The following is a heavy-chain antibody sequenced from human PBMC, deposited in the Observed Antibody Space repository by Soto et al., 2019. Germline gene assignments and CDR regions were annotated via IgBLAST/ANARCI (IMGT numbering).Heavy chain of an antibody. J-gene: IGHJ4*02. D-gene: IGHD4-17*01. CDR2: ISYDGSNK. CDR1: GFTFRSYG. CDR3: AKDDPDYGDYGFDY. Sequence: QVQLVESGGGVVQPGRSLRLSCAASGFTFRSYGMHWVRQAPGKGLEWVAVISYDGSNKYYADSVKGRFTISRDNSKNTLYLQMNSLRAEDTAVYYCAKDDPDYGDYGFDYWGQGTLVTVSS. V-gene: IGHV3-30*18.